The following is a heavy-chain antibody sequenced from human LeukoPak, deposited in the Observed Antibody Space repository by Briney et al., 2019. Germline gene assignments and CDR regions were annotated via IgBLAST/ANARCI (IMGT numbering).Heavy chain of an antibody. D-gene: IGHD5-12*01. CDR1: GGSFSGYY. J-gene: IGHJ4*02. V-gene: IGHV4-34*01. Sequence: SETLSLTCAVYGGSFSGYYCSWIRQPPGKGLEWIGEINHSGSTNYNPSLKSRVTISVDTSKNQFSLKLSSVTAADTAVYYCARAGGYVQSWFDYWGQGTLVTVSS. CDR3: ARAGGYVQSWFDY. CDR2: INHSGST.